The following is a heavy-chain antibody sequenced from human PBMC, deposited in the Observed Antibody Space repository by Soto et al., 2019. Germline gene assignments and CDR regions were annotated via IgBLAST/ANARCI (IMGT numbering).Heavy chain of an antibody. CDR2: IIPIFGTA. J-gene: IGHJ4*02. Sequence: SVKVSCKASGGTFSSYAISWVRQAPGQGLEWMGGIIPIFGTANYAQKFQGRVTITADESTSTAYMELSSLRSEDTAVYYCAREGNHDSYCDYWGQGTLVTVSS. D-gene: IGHD3-22*01. V-gene: IGHV1-69*13. CDR1: GGTFSSYA. CDR3: AREGNHDSYCDY.